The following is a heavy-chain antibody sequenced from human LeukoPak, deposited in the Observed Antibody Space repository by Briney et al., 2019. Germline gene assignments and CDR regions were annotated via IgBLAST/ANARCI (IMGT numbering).Heavy chain of an antibody. CDR3: ARPTRGLTTDY. D-gene: IGHD4/OR15-4a*01. CDR1: GFTVSSNY. Sequence: GGSLRLSCAASGFTVSSNYMSWVRQAPGKGLEWVANIKQDGSEKSYVDSVKGRFTISRDNAKNSLFLQMNSLRAEDTAIYYCARPTRGLTTDYWGQGTLVTVSS. CDR2: IKQDGSEK. V-gene: IGHV3-7*03. J-gene: IGHJ4*02.